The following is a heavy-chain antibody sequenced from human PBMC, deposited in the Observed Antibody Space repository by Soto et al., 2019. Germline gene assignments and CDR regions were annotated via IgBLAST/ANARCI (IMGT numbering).Heavy chain of an antibody. CDR3: AREKSLGGYSGYVLGMDV. D-gene: IGHD5-12*01. Sequence: ESGGGVVQPGRSLRLSCAASGFTFSSFGMHWVRQAPGKGLEWVAVIWYDGSNKYYADSVKGRFTISRDNSKNTLYLQMNSLRAEDTAVYYCAREKSLGGYSGYVLGMDVWGQGTTVTVPS. CDR2: IWYDGSNK. V-gene: IGHV3-33*01. J-gene: IGHJ6*02. CDR1: GFTFSSFG.